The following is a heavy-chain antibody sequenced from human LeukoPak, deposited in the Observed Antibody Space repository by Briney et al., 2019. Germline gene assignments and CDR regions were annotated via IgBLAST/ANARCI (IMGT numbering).Heavy chain of an antibody. D-gene: IGHD6-13*01. V-gene: IGHV3-9*01. J-gene: IGHJ6*02. CDR1: GFTFDDYA. CDR2: ISWNSGSI. CDR3: AKALDQQLVQGTYYGMDV. Sequence: GGSLRLSCAASGFTFDDYAMHWVRQAPGKGLEWVSGISWNSGSIGYADSVKGRFTISRDNAKNSLYLQMNSLRAEDTALYYCAKALDQQLVQGTYYGMDVWGQGTTVTVSS.